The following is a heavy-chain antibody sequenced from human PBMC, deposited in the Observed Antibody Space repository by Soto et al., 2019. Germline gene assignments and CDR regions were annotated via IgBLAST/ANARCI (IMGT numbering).Heavy chain of an antibody. D-gene: IGHD3-22*01. V-gene: IGHV3-21*06. J-gene: IGHJ6*01. Sequence: EVQLVESGGGLVKPGGSLRLSCAASGFTFSSYSMNWVHQAPGKGLEWVSLISSSSSSTYYADSVKGRFTISRDNAKNPAYLQMNSLSVGVSAVYWWAREGRQLVNRIDVCAQGTTVSVSS. CDR1: GFTFSSYS. CDR3: AREGRQLVNRIDV. CDR2: ISSSSSST.